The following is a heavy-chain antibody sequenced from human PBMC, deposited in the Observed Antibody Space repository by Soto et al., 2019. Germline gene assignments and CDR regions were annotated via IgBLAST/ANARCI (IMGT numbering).Heavy chain of an antibody. Sequence: EVQLVESGGGLVQPGRSLRLSCAASGFTFDDYAMHWVRQAPGKGLEWVSGISWNSGSIGYADSVKGRFTISRDNAKNSLYLQMNSLRDEDTALYYCAKEGEYCGGDCYDPYYFDYWGQGTLVTVSS. D-gene: IGHD2-21*02. V-gene: IGHV3-9*01. CDR3: AKEGEYCGGDCYDPYYFDY. CDR1: GFTFDDYA. CDR2: ISWNSGSI. J-gene: IGHJ4*02.